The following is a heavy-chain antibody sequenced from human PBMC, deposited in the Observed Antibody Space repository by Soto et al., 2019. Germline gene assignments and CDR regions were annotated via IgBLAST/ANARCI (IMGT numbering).Heavy chain of an antibody. V-gene: IGHV4-4*01. Sequence: VTLSLTCAVSGGSISTSNWWSWVRQSPGNGLEWIGEIYYSGSTNYNPSLESRDTMSLDTSKNQVSLMLTSVTAADTAVYCCAGDRGYCSRPRCRLDDYYYGIDVRGQGTNITASS. D-gene: IGHD2-8*01. CDR3: AGDRGYCSRPRCRLDDYYYGIDV. CDR2: IYYSGST. CDR1: GGSISTSNW. J-gene: IGHJ6*02.